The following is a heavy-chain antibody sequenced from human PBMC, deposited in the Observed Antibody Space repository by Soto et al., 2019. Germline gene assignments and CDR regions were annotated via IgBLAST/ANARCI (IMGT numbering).Heavy chain of an antibody. CDR3: AKAQATYGSGSYYYYYYGMDV. J-gene: IGHJ6*02. V-gene: IGHV3-23*01. Sequence: PGGSLRLSCAASGFTFSSYAMSWVRQAPGKGLEWVSAISGSGGSTYYADSVKGRFTISRDNSKNTLYLQMNSLRAEDTAVYYCAKAQATYGSGSYYYYYYGMDVWGQGTTVTVSS. D-gene: IGHD3-10*01. CDR1: GFTFSSYA. CDR2: ISGSGGST.